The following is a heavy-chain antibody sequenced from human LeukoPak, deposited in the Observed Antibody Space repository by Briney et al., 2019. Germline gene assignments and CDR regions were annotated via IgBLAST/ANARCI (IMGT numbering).Heavy chain of an antibody. CDR1: GYTFTSYY. CDR3: ARVPPALYASSGYYYDYFDY. Sequence: ASVKVSCKASGYTFTSYYMHWVRQAPGQGLEWMGIINPSVGSTRYAQKFQGGVTMTRDTSTSTVYMELSSLRSEDTAVYYCARVPPALYASSGYYYDYFDYWGQGTLVTVSS. V-gene: IGHV1-46*01. J-gene: IGHJ4*02. CDR2: INPSVGST. D-gene: IGHD3-22*01.